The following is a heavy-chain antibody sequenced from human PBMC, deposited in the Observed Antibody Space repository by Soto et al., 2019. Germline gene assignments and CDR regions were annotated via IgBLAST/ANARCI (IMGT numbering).Heavy chain of an antibody. V-gene: IGHV1-24*01. Sequence: ASVKVSCKVSGYTLTELSMHWVRQAPGKGLEWMGGFDPEDGETIYAQKFQGRVTMTEDTSTDTAYMELSSLRSEDTAVYYCATDLDLSGYYINWGQGTLVTVSS. D-gene: IGHD3-3*01. CDR2: FDPEDGET. CDR3: ATDLDLSGYYIN. J-gene: IGHJ4*02. CDR1: GYTLTELS.